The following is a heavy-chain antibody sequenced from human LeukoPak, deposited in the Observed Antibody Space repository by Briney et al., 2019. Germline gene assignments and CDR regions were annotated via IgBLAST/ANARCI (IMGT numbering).Heavy chain of an antibody. Sequence: SETLSLTCAVYGGSFSGYYWSWIRQPPGKGLEWIGEINHSGSTNYNPSLKSRVTISVDTSKNQFSLKLSSVTAADTAVYYCARGIVVVAQLGYYFYYMDVWGKGTTVTISS. J-gene: IGHJ6*03. D-gene: IGHD2-15*01. CDR3: ARGIVVVAQLGYYFYYMDV. V-gene: IGHV4-34*01. CDR2: INHSGST. CDR1: GGSFSGYY.